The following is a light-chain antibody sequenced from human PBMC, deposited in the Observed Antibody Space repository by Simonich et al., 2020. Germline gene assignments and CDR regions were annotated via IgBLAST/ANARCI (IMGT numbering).Light chain of an antibody. V-gene: IGLV1-40*01. CDR2: GNS. J-gene: IGLJ3*02. CDR1: SSNIGAGYD. CDR3: QSYDSSLSGSV. Sequence: GAPGQRVTISCTGSSSNIGAGYDVHWYQQLPGTAPKLLIYGNSNRPSGVPDRFSGSKSGTSASLAITGLQAEDEADYYCQSYDSSLSGSVFGGGTKLTVL.